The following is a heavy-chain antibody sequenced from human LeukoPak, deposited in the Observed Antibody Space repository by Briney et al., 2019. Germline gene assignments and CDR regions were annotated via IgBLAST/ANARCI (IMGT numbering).Heavy chain of an antibody. CDR1: GYTFTSYD. D-gene: IGHD6-6*01. Sequence: ASVKVSCKASGYTFTSYDINWVRQAPGQGLEWMGWINPNSGGTNYAQKFQGRVTMTRDTSISTAYMELSRLRSDDTAVYYCAPGPRGQLVPFFDYWGQGTLVTVSS. V-gene: IGHV1-2*02. CDR3: APGPRGQLVPFFDY. CDR2: INPNSGGT. J-gene: IGHJ4*02.